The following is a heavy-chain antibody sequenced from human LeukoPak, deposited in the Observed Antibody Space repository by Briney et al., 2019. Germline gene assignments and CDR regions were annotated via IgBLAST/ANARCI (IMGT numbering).Heavy chain of an antibody. CDR3: ARMYDFWSGSAFDI. CDR1: GFSFSSNW. Sequence: PGGSLRLSCTASGFSFSSNWMTWVRQAPGKGLEWVGNINPDGSEKFYVDSVRGRFTISRDNAKNSLYLQMNSLRAEDTAVYYCARMYDFWSGSAFDIWGQGTMVTVSS. J-gene: IGHJ3*02. CDR2: INPDGSEK. D-gene: IGHD3-3*01. V-gene: IGHV3-7*01.